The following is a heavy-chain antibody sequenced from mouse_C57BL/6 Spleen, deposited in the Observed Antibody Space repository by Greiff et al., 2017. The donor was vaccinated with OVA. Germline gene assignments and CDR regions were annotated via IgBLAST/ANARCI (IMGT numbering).Heavy chain of an antibody. CDR2: ISSGGDYI. Sequence: EVHLVESGEGLVKPGGSLKLSCAASGFTFSSYAMSWVRQTPEKRLEWVAYISSGGDYIYYADTVKGRFTISRDNARNTLYLQMSSLKSEDTAMYYCTRNWDVGAWFAYWGQGTLVTVSA. J-gene: IGHJ3*01. D-gene: IGHD4-1*01. CDR3: TRNWDVGAWFAY. CDR1: GFTFSSYA. V-gene: IGHV5-9-1*02.